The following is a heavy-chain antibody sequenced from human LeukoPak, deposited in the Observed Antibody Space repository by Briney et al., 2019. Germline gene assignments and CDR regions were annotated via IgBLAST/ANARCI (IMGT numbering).Heavy chain of an antibody. CDR3: TTYGSGRKFDY. Sequence: GGSLRLSCAASGFIFTDAWMSWVRQIPGKGLEWVGRIESKTDGGTTDYAAPVKGRFTISRDDSTNTLYLQMNSLKSEDTAVYYCTTYGSGRKFDYWGQGILVTVSS. D-gene: IGHD3-10*01. V-gene: IGHV3-15*04. J-gene: IGHJ4*02. CDR2: IESKTDGGTT. CDR1: GFIFTDAW.